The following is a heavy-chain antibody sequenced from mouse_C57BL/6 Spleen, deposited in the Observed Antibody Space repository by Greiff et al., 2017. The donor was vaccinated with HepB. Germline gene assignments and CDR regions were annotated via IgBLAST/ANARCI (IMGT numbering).Heavy chain of an antibody. CDR3: ARAPSGTTFDV. CDR2: IHPNSGST. J-gene: IGHJ1*03. Sequence: QVQLQQSGAELVKPGASVKLSCKASGYTFTSYWMHWVKQRPGQGLEWIGMIHPNSGSTNYNEKFKSKATLTVDKSSSTAYMQLSSLTSEDSAVYYCARAPSGTTFDVWGTGTTVTVSS. CDR1: GYTFTSYW. V-gene: IGHV1-64*01. D-gene: IGHD4-1*01.